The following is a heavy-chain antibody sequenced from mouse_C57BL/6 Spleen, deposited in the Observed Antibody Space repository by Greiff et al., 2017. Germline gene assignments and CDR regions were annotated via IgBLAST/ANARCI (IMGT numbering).Heavy chain of an antibody. D-gene: IGHD1-1*01. Sequence: LVESGPELVKPGASVKISCKASGYSFTDYNMNWVKQSNGKSLEWIGVINPNYGTTSYNQKFKGKATLTVDQSSSTAYMQLNSLTSEDSAVYYCAKQMDYGSSGYFDVWGTGTTVTVSS. CDR1: GYSFTDYN. V-gene: IGHV1-39*01. J-gene: IGHJ1*03. CDR3: AKQMDYGSSGYFDV. CDR2: INPNYGTT.